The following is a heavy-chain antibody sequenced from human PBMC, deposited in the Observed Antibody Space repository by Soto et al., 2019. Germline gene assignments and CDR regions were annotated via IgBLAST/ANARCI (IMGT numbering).Heavy chain of an antibody. CDR3: ATRSRGGGAFDF. J-gene: IGHJ3*01. CDR2: IGRGGTTT. D-gene: IGHD2-2*01. CDR1: GLTFSNYE. V-gene: IGHV3-48*03. Sequence: EVQLVESGGGLVLPGGSLRLSCAASGLTFSNYEMNWVRQAPGKGLEWVSYIGRGGTTTYYADSLKGRFTISRDNAQKSLYLQMNSLRAEDTAVYYCATRSRGGGAFDFWGQGTMVTVSS.